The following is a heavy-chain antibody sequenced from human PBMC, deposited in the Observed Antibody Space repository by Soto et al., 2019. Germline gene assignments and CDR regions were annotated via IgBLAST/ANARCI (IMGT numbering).Heavy chain of an antibody. Sequence: QVQLQESGPGLVKPSQTLSLTCTVSSGSISGGDYYWTWIRQSPGKGLEWNGNIYYTGTTYYNSSLKSRVTISVDTSNNQFSFSPNSVTATDTDVYYGARGMGRIRRHDSWGQGTMVIVST. V-gene: IGHV4-30-4*01. J-gene: IGHJ4*02. CDR3: ARGMGRIRRHDS. CDR2: IYYTGTT. CDR1: SGSISGGDYY. D-gene: IGHD2-15*01.